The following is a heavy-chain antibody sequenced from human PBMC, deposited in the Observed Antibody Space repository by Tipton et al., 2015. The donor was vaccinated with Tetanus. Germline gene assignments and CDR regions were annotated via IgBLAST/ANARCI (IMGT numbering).Heavy chain of an antibody. CDR2: FHFTGST. CDR1: GGSINSHH. D-gene: IGHD3-16*01. Sequence: TLSLTCSVSGGSINSHHWSWLRQAPGKGLEWIGYFHFTGSTNFNPSLQSRVTISGDTSKNQFSLTMRSVTADDTAVYYCARDVWKYTYDYGYFDLWGQGALVIVSS. J-gene: IGHJ4*02. CDR3: ARDVWKYTYDYGYFDL. V-gene: IGHV4-59*11.